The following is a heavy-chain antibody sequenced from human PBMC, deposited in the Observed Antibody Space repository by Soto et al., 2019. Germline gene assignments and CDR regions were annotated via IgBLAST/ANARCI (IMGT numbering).Heavy chain of an antibody. CDR2: IYYSGST. J-gene: IGHJ4*02. CDR3: ARVDFWSGYYGY. CDR1: GGSISSGDYY. V-gene: IGHV4-30-4*01. D-gene: IGHD3-3*01. Sequence: PSETLSLTCAVPGGSISSGDYYWSWIRQPPGKGLEWIGYIYYSGSTYYNPSLKSRVTISVDTSKNQFSLKLSSVTAADTAVYYCARVDFWSGYYGYWGQGTLVTVS.